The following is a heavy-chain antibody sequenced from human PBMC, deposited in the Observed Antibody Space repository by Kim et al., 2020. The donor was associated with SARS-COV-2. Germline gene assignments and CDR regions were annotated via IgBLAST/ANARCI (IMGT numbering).Heavy chain of an antibody. J-gene: IGHJ4*02. CDR3: AKDSYSSGWY. Sequence: SIGYTDSVKGRFTISRDNAKNSLYLQMNSLRAEDTALYYCAKDSYSSGWYWGQGTLVTVSS. D-gene: IGHD6-19*01. CDR2: SI. V-gene: IGHV3-9*01.